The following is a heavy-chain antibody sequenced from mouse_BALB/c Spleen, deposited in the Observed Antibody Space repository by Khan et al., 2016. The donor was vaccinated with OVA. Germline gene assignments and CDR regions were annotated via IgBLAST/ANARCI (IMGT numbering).Heavy chain of an antibody. V-gene: IGHV2-9*02. Sequence: VQLVESGPGLVAPSQSLSITCTVSGFSFSNYGIHWVRQPPGKGLLWLGVIWTGGITNYNSALMSRLIISKDNSTSQVFLKMNRLQTDDTAIYYCARSDDYDGGGFAYWGQGTLVTVSA. D-gene: IGHD2-4*01. CDR2: IWTGGIT. CDR3: ARSDDYDGGGFAY. J-gene: IGHJ3*01. CDR1: GFSFSNYG.